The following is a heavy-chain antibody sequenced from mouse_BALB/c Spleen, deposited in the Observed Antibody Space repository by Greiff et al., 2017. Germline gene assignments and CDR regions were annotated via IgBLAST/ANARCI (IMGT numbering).Heavy chain of an antibody. CDR3: AREALGRAMDY. CDR1: GFNIKDTY. CDR2: IDPANGNT. J-gene: IGHJ4*01. D-gene: IGHD4-1*01. Sequence: EVQLQQSGAELVKPGASVKLSCTASGFNIKDTYMHWVKQRPEQGLEWIGRIDPANGNTKYDPKFQGKATITADTSSNTAYLQLSSLTSEDTAVYYCAREALGRAMDYWGQGTSVTVSS. V-gene: IGHV14-3*02.